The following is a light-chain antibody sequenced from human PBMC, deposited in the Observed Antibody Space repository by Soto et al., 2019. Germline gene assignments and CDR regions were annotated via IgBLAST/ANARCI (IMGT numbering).Light chain of an antibody. V-gene: IGKV3-15*01. Sequence: EIVMTQSPATLSVSPGERATLSCRASHNINTNLAWYQQKPGQAPRLLIYGSSTRATGIPVRFSGSGSGTDFTVTISSLQSEDSAVYYCQQYNDWPLTFGGGTKVEMK. CDR3: QQYNDWPLT. CDR1: HNINTN. CDR2: GSS. J-gene: IGKJ4*01.